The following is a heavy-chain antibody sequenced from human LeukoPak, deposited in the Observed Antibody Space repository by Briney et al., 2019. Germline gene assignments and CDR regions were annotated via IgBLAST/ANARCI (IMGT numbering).Heavy chain of an antibody. J-gene: IGHJ6*04. CDR2: ISAYNGNT. Sequence: HWASVKVSCKASGHTFTSYGISWVRQAPGQGLEWMGWISAYNGNTNYAQKLQGRVTMTTDTSTSTAYMELRSLRSDDTAVYYCARAQGYCSGGSCYSYYYYGMDVWGKGTTVTVSP. CDR1: GHTFTSYG. CDR3: ARAQGYCSGGSCYSYYYYGMDV. V-gene: IGHV1-18*04. D-gene: IGHD2-15*01.